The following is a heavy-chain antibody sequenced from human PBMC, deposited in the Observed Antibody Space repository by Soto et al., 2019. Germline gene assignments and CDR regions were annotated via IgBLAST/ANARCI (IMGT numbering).Heavy chain of an antibody. CDR1: GFTFSSYS. CDR3: ARARGNDWYEDY. D-gene: IGHD1-1*01. Sequence: EVQLVESGVGLVKPGGSLRLSCAASGFTFSSYSFNWVRQAPGKGLEWVSIITPTSTFISYADSVRGRFTISRDNAKNSLYLQMDSLGAGDTAVYYCARARGNDWYEDYWGQGTLVTVSS. CDR2: ITPTSTFI. V-gene: IGHV3-21*06. J-gene: IGHJ4*02.